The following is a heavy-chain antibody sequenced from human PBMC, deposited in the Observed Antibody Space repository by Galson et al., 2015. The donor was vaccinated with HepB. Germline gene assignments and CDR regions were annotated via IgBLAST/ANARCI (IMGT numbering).Heavy chain of an antibody. V-gene: IGHV1-46*01. Sequence: SVKASCKASGYTFTSYYMHWVRQAPGQGLEWMGIINPSGGSTSYAQKFQGRVTMTRDTSTSTVYMELSSLRSEDTAVYYCAREFPGIAAAGTTEADAFDIWGQGTMVTVSS. CDR2: INPSGGST. D-gene: IGHD6-13*01. CDR1: GYTFTSYY. CDR3: AREFPGIAAAGTTEADAFDI. J-gene: IGHJ3*02.